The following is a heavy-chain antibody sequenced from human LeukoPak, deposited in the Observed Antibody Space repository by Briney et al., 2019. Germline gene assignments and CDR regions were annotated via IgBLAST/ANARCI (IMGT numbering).Heavy chain of an antibody. D-gene: IGHD2-15*01. CDR1: GYTFTSYG. V-gene: IGHV1-18*01. CDR2: ISAYNGNT. Sequence: GASVKVSCKASGYTFTSYGISWVRQAPGQGLEWMGWISAYNGNTNYAQKLQGRVTMTTDTPTSTAYMELRSLRSDDTAVYYCARDSMVAATPEYDYWGQGTLVTVSS. CDR3: ARDSMVAATPEYDY. J-gene: IGHJ4*02.